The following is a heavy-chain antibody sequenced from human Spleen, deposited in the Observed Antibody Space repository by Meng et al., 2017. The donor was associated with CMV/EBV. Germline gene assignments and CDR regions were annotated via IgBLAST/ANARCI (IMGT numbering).Heavy chain of an antibody. V-gene: IGHV3-21*01. CDR3: ARDRSLYFFDY. D-gene: IGHD3-16*02. CDR1: GFPFSSYS. Sequence: GESLKISCAASGFPFSSYSMNWVRQAPGKGLEWVSSISSSSSYIYYADSVKGRFTISRDNAKNSLYLQMNSLRAEDTAVYYCARDRSLYFFDYWGQGTLVTVSS. J-gene: IGHJ4*02. CDR2: ISSSSSYI.